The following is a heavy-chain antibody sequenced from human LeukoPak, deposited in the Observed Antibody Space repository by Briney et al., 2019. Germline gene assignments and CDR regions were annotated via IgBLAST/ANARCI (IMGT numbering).Heavy chain of an antibody. CDR2: INHSGST. Sequence: PSETLSLTCAVYGESFSGYYWSWIRQPPGKGLEWIGEINHSGSTNYNPSLKSRVTISVDTSKNQFSLKISSVTAADTAVYYCARGRAGYVKRRRENAFDIWGQGTMVTVSS. CDR3: ARGRAGYVKRRRENAFDI. J-gene: IGHJ3*02. CDR1: GESFSGYY. V-gene: IGHV4-34*01. D-gene: IGHD3-16*01.